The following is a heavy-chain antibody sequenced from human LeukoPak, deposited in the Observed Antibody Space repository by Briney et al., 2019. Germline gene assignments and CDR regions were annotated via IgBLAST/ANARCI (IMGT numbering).Heavy chain of an antibody. J-gene: IGHJ6*03. CDR3: ARSAGCSSTSCQIPSYYYYYMDV. D-gene: IGHD2-2*01. V-gene: IGHV1-18*01. Sequence: ASVKVSCKASGYTFTSYGISWVRQAPGQGLEWMGWISAYNGNTNYAQKLQGRVTMTTDTSTSTAYMELRSLRSDDTAVYYCARSAGCSSTSCQIPSYYYYYMDVWGKGTTVTVSS. CDR2: ISAYNGNT. CDR1: GYTFTSYG.